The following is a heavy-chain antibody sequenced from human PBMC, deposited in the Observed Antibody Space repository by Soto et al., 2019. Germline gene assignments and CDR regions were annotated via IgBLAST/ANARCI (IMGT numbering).Heavy chain of an antibody. CDR3: EGDRQLGGLPLEF. Sequence: EVQLVESGGGLVQPGGSLRLSCAASGFSFSSSWMHWVRQAPGKGLVWVSRISFDGTATTSADAVKGRFIISRDNAKTTLFLQWPIWRPAAPASYYGEGDRQLGGLPLEFGGKGIFVSVS. CDR1: GFSFSSSW. V-gene: IGHV3-74*03. D-gene: IGHD7-27*01. J-gene: IGHJ3*01. CDR2: ISFDGTAT.